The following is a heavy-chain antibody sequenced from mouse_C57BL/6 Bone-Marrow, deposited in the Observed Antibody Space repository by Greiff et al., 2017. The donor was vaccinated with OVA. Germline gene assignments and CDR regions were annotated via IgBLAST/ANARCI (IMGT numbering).Heavy chain of an antibody. CDR3: ARGLDYDYDWFAY. V-gene: IGHV5-17*01. CDR2: ISSGSSTI. CDR1: GFTFSDYG. Sequence: VQLKESGGGLVKPGGSLKLSCAASGFTFSDYGMHWVRQAPEKGLEWVAYISSGSSTIYYADTVKGRFTISRDNAKNTLFLQMTSLRSEDTAMYYCARGLDYDYDWFAYWGQGTLVTVSA. J-gene: IGHJ3*01. D-gene: IGHD2-4*01.